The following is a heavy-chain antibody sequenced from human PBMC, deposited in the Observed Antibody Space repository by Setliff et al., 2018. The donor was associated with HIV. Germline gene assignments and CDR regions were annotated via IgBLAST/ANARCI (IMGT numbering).Heavy chain of an antibody. CDR3: AREAEQDYDVVTETLVEGAYIQF. Sequence: LSLTCTVSGASLNSGSYFWSWVRQPAGKGLEWIGRIYTSGDTNYNPSLKSRVTISMDTSKKQFSLKLRSVTAADTAVYYCAREAEQDYDVVTETLVEGAYIQFWGQGSQVTVSS. D-gene: IGHD3-9*01. J-gene: IGHJ1*01. V-gene: IGHV4-61*02. CDR2: IYTSGDT. CDR1: GASLNSGSYF.